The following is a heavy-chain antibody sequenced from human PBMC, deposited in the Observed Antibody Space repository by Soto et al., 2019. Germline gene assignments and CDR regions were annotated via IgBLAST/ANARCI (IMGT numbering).Heavy chain of an antibody. J-gene: IGHJ4*02. V-gene: IGHV4-34*01. CDR1: GGSFSSYY. CDR2: INHSGST. D-gene: IGHD2-15*01. Sequence: SDTLSLACAVYGGSFSSYYCTWIRQPPGKGLQWIGQINHSGSTNYNPSLKSRVTISVDMSKNQFSLRLTSVTAADTAVYYCAREDSQYDYFDYWGQGTLVTVSS. CDR3: AREDSQYDYFDY.